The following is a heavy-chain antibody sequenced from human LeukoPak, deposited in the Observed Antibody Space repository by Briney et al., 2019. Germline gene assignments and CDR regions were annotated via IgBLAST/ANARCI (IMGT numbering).Heavy chain of an antibody. Sequence: GASVKVSCKASGGTFSSYVISWVRQAPGQGLEWMGGIIPIFGTANYAQKFQDRVTITADESTSTTYMELSSLTSQDTAVYYCARVMMIGQQMPRFYFDDWGQGTLVSVSS. CDR1: GGTFSSYV. CDR2: IIPIFGTA. D-gene: IGHD3-22*01. V-gene: IGHV1-69*13. J-gene: IGHJ4*02. CDR3: ARVMMIGQQMPRFYFDD.